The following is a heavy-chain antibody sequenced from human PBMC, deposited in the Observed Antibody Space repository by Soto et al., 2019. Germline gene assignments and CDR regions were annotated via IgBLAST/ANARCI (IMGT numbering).Heavy chain of an antibody. Sequence: SETLSLTCTVSGGSISSSSYYWGWIRQPPGKGLEWIGSIYYSGSTYYNPSLKSRVTISVDTSKNQFSLKLSSVTAADTAVYYCAMEYYYGSGRLIRYFDLWGRGTLVTVSS. J-gene: IGHJ2*01. CDR3: AMEYYYGSGRLIRYFDL. CDR1: GGSISSSSYY. D-gene: IGHD3-10*01. V-gene: IGHV4-39*01. CDR2: IYYSGST.